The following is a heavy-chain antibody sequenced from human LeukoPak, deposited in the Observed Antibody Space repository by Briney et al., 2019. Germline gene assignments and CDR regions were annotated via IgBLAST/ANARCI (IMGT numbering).Heavy chain of an antibody. CDR3: AKDRMRYSSSWFFDY. J-gene: IGHJ4*02. Sequence: GGSLRLSCAASGFTFSSYAMSWVRQAPGKGLDWVSAISGSGGSTYYADSVKGRFTISRDNSKSTLYLQMNSLRAEDTAVYYYAKDRMRYSSSWFFDYWGQGTLVTVSS. V-gene: IGHV3-23*01. CDR2: ISGSGGST. CDR1: GFTFSSYA. D-gene: IGHD6-13*01.